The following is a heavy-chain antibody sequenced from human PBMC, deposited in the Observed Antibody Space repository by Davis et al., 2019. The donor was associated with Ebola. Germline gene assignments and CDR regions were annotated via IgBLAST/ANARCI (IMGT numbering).Heavy chain of an antibody. V-gene: IGHV3-30*18. CDR1: GFTFSSFG. Sequence: GESLKISCATSGFTFSSFGMSWVRQAPGKGLEWVAVVSFDGTQEDYADSVKGRFTVSRDNSKNTLSLQMASLRPQDTAVYYCAKDQRGETYYDYVWGNYRSPTLVDWGQGTLVIVSS. D-gene: IGHD3-16*02. J-gene: IGHJ4*02. CDR3: AKDQRGETYYDYVWGNYRSPTLVD. CDR2: VSFDGTQE.